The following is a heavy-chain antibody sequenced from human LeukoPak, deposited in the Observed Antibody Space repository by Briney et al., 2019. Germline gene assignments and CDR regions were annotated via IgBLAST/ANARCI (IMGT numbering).Heavy chain of an antibody. D-gene: IGHD2/OR15-2a*01. CDR3: ARDSGFLGNMDV. CDR2: INPNSGGT. Sequence: GASVTVSCTPSGYTFTGYYMHWVRQAPGQGHEWMGWINPNSGGTNYAQKFQGRVTMTRDTSISTSYMELSRLRSDDTAVYYCARDSGFLGNMDVWGKGTTVAVSS. V-gene: IGHV1-2*02. J-gene: IGHJ6*03. CDR1: GYTFTGYY.